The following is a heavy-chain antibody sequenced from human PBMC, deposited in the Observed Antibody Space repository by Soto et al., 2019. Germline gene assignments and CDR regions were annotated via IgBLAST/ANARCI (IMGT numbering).Heavy chain of an antibody. V-gene: IGHV3-43*01. CDR2: ISWDGGST. D-gene: IGHD1-26*01. CDR1: GFTFDDYT. J-gene: IGHJ6*02. CDR3: AGALENPYFYYGLNV. Sequence: GGSLRLSCAASGFTFDDYTMHWVRQAPGKGLEWVSLISWDGGSTYYADSVKGRFTISRDNSKNSLYLQMNSLRTEDTALYYCAGALENPYFYYGLNVWGQGTTVTVSS.